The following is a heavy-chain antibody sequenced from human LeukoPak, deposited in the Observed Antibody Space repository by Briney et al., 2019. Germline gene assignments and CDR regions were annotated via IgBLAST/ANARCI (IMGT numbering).Heavy chain of an antibody. D-gene: IGHD2-2*01. CDR1: GFTFSSYW. Sequence: GGSLRLSCAASGFTFSSYWMSWVRQAPGKGPEWVANIKQDGSEKYYVDSVKGRFTISRDNAKNSLYLQMNSLRAEDTAVYYCARRYCSSTSCPHYYYYMDVWGKGTTVTVSS. V-gene: IGHV3-7*01. CDR3: ARRYCSSTSCPHYYYYMDV. J-gene: IGHJ6*03. CDR2: IKQDGSEK.